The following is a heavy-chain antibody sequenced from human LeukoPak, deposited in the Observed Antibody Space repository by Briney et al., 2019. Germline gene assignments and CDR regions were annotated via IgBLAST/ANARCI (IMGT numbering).Heavy chain of an antibody. J-gene: IGHJ4*02. CDR3: AKPPPDSSSWLFDY. D-gene: IGHD6-13*01. CDR1: GFTLSTYA. CDR2: LSGNGGTT. Sequence: GGSLRLSCAASGFTLSTYAMSWVRQAPGKGLEWVSTLSGNGGTTYYADSVKGRFTISRDNSKNTLYLQMNSLRVEDTAVYYCAKPPPDSSSWLFDYWGQGTLVTVSS. V-gene: IGHV3-23*01.